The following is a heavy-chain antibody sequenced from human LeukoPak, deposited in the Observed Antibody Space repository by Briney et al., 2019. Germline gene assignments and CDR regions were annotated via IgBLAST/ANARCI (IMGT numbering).Heavy chain of an antibody. V-gene: IGHV3-73*01. CDR2: IRSKISSYAT. CDR1: GFTFSDSA. J-gene: IGHJ5*02. Sequence: GGSLRLSCEASGFTFSDSAMHWVRQASGKGLEWVGRIRSKISSYATAYAASVKGRFTISRDDLKNTAYLQMNSLGAEDTAVYYCASSLDDYYGSGSPPPWFDPWGQGTLVTVSS. D-gene: IGHD3-10*01. CDR3: ASSLDDYYGSGSPPPWFDP.